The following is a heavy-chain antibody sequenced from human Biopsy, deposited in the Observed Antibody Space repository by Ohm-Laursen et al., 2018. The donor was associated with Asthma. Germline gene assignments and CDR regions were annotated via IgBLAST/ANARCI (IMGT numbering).Heavy chain of an antibody. V-gene: IGHV3-53*01. D-gene: IGHD3-22*01. CDR3: ARGDSSNWSHYYFDY. CDR1: GFAVSRDY. CDR2: IYSGGTS. J-gene: IGHJ4*02. Sequence: SLRLSCAASGFAVSRDYMFWVRQAPGKGLEWVSDIYSGGTSHTADALRGRFTISRDYSKNTLYLQMHSLRAEETAVYYCARGDSSNWSHYYFDYWGQGTLVTVSS.